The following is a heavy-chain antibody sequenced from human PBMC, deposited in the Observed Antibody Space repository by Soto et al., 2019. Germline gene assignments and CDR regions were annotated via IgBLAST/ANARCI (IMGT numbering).Heavy chain of an antibody. CDR1: GFTYSTYT. CDR2: ISYDGNNK. D-gene: IGHD1-20*01. V-gene: IGHV3-30-3*01. CDR3: ARDGVSSILYTWNSGTYSVY. Sequence: GGSLRLSCAASGFTYSTYTMHWVRQAPGKGLEGVAVISYDGNNKFYADSVKGRSPISRDSPQHSLYLQMHSLRPDHPAMYYCARDGVSSILYTWNSGTYSVYWCPGPLVTVFS. J-gene: IGHJ4*02.